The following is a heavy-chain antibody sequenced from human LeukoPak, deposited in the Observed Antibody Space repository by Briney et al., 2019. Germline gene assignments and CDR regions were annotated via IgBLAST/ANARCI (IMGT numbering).Heavy chain of an antibody. D-gene: IGHD3-9*01. Sequence: GGSLRLSCAASGLTFRNYGMNWVRQAPGKGLEWVSSISSSSSYIYYADSVKGRFTISRDNAKNSLYLQMNSLRAEDTAVYYCARDKDLYDILTGSFDYWGQGTLVTVSS. CDR1: GLTFRNYG. CDR2: ISSSSSYI. J-gene: IGHJ4*02. V-gene: IGHV3-21*01. CDR3: ARDKDLYDILTGSFDY.